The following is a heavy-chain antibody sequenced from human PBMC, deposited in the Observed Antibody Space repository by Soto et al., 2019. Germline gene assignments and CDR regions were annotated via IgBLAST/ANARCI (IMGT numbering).Heavy chain of an antibody. D-gene: IGHD3-3*01. V-gene: IGHV4-34*01. CDR2: INHSGST. CDR1: GGSFSGYY. CDR3: ARGGLHYDFWSGYYGPRPYYFDY. J-gene: IGHJ4*02. Sequence: SETLSLTCAVYGGSFSGYYWSWIRQPPGKGLEWIGEINHSGSTNYNPSLKSRVTISGDTSKNQFSLKLSSVTAADTAVHYCARGGLHYDFWSGYYGPRPYYFDYWGQGPLVTVSS.